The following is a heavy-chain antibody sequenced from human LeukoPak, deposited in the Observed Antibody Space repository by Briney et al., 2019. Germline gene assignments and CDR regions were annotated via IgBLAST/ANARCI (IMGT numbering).Heavy chain of an antibody. J-gene: IGHJ3*02. CDR1: GFTFSSYA. CDR3: ARDLPDYDRSGYYYISNDAFDI. V-gene: IGHV3-30-3*01. D-gene: IGHD3-22*01. Sequence: PGGSLRLSCAASGFTFSSYAMHWVRQAPGKGLEWVAVISYDGSNKYYADSVKGRFTISRDNSKNTLYLQMNSLRAEDTAVYYCARDLPDYDRSGYYYISNDAFDIWGQGTMVTVSS. CDR2: ISYDGSNK.